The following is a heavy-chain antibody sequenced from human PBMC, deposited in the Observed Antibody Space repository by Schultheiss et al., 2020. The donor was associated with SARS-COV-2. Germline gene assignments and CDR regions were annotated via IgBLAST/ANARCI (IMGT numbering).Heavy chain of an antibody. D-gene: IGHD6-6*01. CDR3: AKDDRLAAPQRYFDY. Sequence: GGSLRLSCAASGFTFSSYGMHWVRQAPGKGLEWVAVIWYDGSNKYYADSVKGRFTISRDNSKNTLYLQMNSLRAEDTAVYYCAKDDRLAAPQRYFDYWGQGTLVTVSS. V-gene: IGHV3-30*02. J-gene: IGHJ4*02. CDR1: GFTFSSYG. CDR2: IWYDGSNK.